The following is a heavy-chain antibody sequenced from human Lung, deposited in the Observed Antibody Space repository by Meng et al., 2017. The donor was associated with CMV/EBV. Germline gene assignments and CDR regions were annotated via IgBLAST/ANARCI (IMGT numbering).Heavy chain of an antibody. CDR1: GFTFSSYW. CDR3: ARDRTGYSSGWYGYDGMDD. CDR2: IKQDGSEK. J-gene: IGHJ6*02. Sequence: SCAASGFTFSSYWMSWVRQAPGKGLEWVANIKQDGSEKYYVDSVKGRFTISRDNAKNSLYLQMNSLRAEDTAVYYCARDRTGYSSGWYGYDGMDDWXRGTTVTVSS. V-gene: IGHV3-7*01. D-gene: IGHD6-19*01.